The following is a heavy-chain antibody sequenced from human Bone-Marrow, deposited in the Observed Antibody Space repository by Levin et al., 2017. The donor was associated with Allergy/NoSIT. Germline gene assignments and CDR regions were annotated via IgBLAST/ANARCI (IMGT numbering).Heavy chain of an antibody. CDR1: GLTFGNYA. CDR2: ISGNGDTT. V-gene: IGHV3-23*01. J-gene: IGHJ4*02. CDR3: AKGGHMSFFDY. Sequence: SCAASGLTFGNYAMTWVRQTPGKGLEWVSTISGNGDTTFYADSVKGRFTISRDNSKNTVRLQMSRLSAEDTAVYYCAKGGHMSFFDYWGQGALVTVSS. D-gene: IGHD2-21*01.